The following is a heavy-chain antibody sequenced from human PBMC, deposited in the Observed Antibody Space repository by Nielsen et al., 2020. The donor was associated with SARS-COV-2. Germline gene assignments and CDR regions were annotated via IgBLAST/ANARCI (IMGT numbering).Heavy chain of an antibody. D-gene: IGHD3-10*01. Sequence: ASVKVSYKASGYTFTSYGISWVRQAPGQGLEWMGWISAYNGNTNYAQKLQGRVTMTTDTSTSTAYMELRSLRSDDTAVYYCAKAYYGSGSFGAHWFDPWGQGTLVTVSS. J-gene: IGHJ5*02. V-gene: IGHV1-18*01. CDR1: GYTFTSYG. CDR2: ISAYNGNT. CDR3: AKAYYGSGSFGAHWFDP.